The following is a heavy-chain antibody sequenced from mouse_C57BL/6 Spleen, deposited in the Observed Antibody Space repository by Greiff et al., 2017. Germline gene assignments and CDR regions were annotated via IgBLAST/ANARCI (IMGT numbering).Heavy chain of an antibody. J-gene: IGHJ2*01. V-gene: IGHV5-6*01. CDR2: ISSGGSYT. CDR3: ARQNYYGSSYEDYFDY. D-gene: IGHD1-1*01. CDR1: GFTFSSYG. Sequence: EVKLMESGGDLVKPGGSLKLSCAASGFTFSSYGMSWVRQTPDKRLEWVATISSGGSYTYYPDSVKGRFTISRDNAKNTLYLQMSSLKSEDTARYYCARQNYYGSSYEDYFDYWGQGTTLTVSS.